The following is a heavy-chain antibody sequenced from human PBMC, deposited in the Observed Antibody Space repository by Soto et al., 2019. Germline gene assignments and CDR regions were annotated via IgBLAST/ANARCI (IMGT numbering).Heavy chain of an antibody. J-gene: IGHJ4*02. CDR1: GFSVSGSY. CDR3: ARSKVD. Sequence: EAGGGLVQPRGSLRLSCAVSGFSVSGSYMCWVRQAPGKGLEWVSGVYSGGNAYYADSVKGRFTISRDNSRNTVFLQMNSLRVEDTAVYYCARSKVDWGQGTLVTVSS. V-gene: IGHV3-66*01. D-gene: IGHD4-4*01. CDR2: VYSGGNA.